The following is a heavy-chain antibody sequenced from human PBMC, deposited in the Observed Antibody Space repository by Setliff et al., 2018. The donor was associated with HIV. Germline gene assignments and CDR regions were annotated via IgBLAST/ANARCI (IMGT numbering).Heavy chain of an antibody. J-gene: IGHJ4*02. CDR2: INPSGGST. Sequence: ASVKVSCKASGYTFTSYYMHWVRQAPGQGLEWMGIINPSGGSTSYAQKFQGRVTMTRDTSTSTVYMELSSLRSEDTAVYYCARQDGGPTWMTYRNFDYWGQGTLVTVSS. V-gene: IGHV1-46*03. CDR1: GYTFTSYY. D-gene: IGHD5-12*01. CDR3: ARQDGGPTWMTYRNFDY.